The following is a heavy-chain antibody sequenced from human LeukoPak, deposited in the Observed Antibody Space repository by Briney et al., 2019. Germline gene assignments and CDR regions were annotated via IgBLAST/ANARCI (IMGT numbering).Heavy chain of an antibody. CDR2: TDTSGRYV. CDR3: ARGRSITLIRAVAMSDGFDI. V-gene: IGHV3-21*06. J-gene: IGHJ3*02. D-gene: IGHD3-10*01. Sequence: NPGGSLRLSCAASGFTFSNYGMNWVRQAPGKGLEWVSFTDTSGRYVYYGDSVKGRFTISRDNAKNLLFLQMNGLRAEATALYYCARGRSITLIRAVAMSDGFDIWGQGAMVAVSS. CDR1: GFTFSNYG.